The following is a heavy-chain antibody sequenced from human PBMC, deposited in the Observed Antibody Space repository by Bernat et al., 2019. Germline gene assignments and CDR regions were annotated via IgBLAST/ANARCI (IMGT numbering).Heavy chain of an antibody. CDR1: GFAFSSYG. V-gene: IGHV3-30*18. J-gene: IGHJ6*02. D-gene: IGHD2-2*01. CDR2: ISYDGSPK. CDR3: AKYVAPGRASYYGMDV. Sequence: QVQLEESGGGVVQPGTSLRLSCVASGFAFSSYGMHWVRRAPGKGLEWVAAISYDGSPKYYAESVKGRFTISRDGSKNTLYLQVSNLRGEDTAVDYCAKYVAPGRASYYGMDVWGQGTTVTVSS.